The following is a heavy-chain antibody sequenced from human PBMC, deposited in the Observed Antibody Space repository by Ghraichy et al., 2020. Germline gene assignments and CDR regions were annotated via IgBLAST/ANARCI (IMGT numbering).Heavy chain of an antibody. CDR1: GYSISSGYY. J-gene: IGHJ1*01. CDR2: IYHSGST. V-gene: IGHV4-38-2*02. Sequence: QTLSLTCTVSGYSISSGYYWGWIRQPPGKGLEWIGSIYHSGSTYYNPSLKSRVTISVDTSKNQFSLKLSSVTAADTAVYYCARAFYDSSGYPGHFQHWGQGTLVTVSS. D-gene: IGHD3-22*01. CDR3: ARAFYDSSGYPGHFQH.